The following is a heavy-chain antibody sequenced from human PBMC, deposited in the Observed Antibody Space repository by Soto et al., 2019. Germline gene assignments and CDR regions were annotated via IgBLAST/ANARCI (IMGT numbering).Heavy chain of an antibody. CDR1: GFTFSSYS. CDR3: ATDEEELTYDFDY. J-gene: IGHJ4*02. V-gene: IGHV3-48*04. CDR2: ISSSSSTI. D-gene: IGHD1-7*01. Sequence: GGSLRLSCAASGFTFSSYSMNWVRQAPGKGLEGVSYISSSSSTIYYADSVKGRFTISRDNAKNSLYLQMNSLRAEDTAVYYCATDEEELTYDFDYWGQGTLVTVSS.